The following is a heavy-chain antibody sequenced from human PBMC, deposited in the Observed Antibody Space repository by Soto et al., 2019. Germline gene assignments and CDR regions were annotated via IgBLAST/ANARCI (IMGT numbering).Heavy chain of an antibody. D-gene: IGHD1-1*01. V-gene: IGHV3-30*18. J-gene: IGHJ4*02. Sequence: GGSLRLSCASSGFTFSSYGMHWVRQAPGKGLEWVAVISYDGSNKYYADSVKGRFTISRDNSKNTLYLQMNSLRAEDTAVYYCPNPIPKPGTTFEFWGQGTLVTVSS. CDR2: ISYDGSNK. CDR3: PNPIPKPGTTFEF. CDR1: GFTFSSYG.